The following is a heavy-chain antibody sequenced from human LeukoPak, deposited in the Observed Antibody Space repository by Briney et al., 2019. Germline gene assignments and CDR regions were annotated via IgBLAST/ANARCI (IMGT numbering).Heavy chain of an antibody. CDR1: GFTFSSYA. J-gene: IGHJ4*02. Sequence: GGSLRLSCAASGFTFSSYAMSWVRQPPGKGLEWVSSISGTSGSTYYADSVKGRFTISRDNSKNTLYLQMNSLRAEDTAVYYCASPSYDYVWGSYRRFDYWGQGTLVTVSS. D-gene: IGHD3-16*02. V-gene: IGHV3-23*01. CDR2: ISGTSGST. CDR3: ASPSYDYVWGSYRRFDY.